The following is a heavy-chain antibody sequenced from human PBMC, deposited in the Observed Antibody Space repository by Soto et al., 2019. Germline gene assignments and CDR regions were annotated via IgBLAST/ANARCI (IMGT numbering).Heavy chain of an antibody. V-gene: IGHV3-33*01. D-gene: IGHD2-15*01. J-gene: IGHJ6*03. CDR3: ARDSRDIVVVVAANNYYYYMDV. Sequence: GGSLRLSCAASGFTFSSYGMHWVRQAPGKGLEWVAVIWYDGSNKYYADSVKGRFTISRDNSKNTLYLQMNSLRAEDTAVYYCARDSRDIVVVVAANNYYYYMDVWGKGTTVIVSS. CDR1: GFTFSSYG. CDR2: IWYDGSNK.